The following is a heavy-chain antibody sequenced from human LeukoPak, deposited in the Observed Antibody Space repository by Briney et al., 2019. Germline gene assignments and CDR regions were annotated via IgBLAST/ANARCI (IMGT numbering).Heavy chain of an antibody. J-gene: IGHJ5*02. V-gene: IGHV1-46*01. CDR3: ARAQAWDSSDPNWFDP. CDR2: INPSGGST. Sequence: ASVKVSCKASGYPFINYYMHWVRQAPGQGLEWMGIINPSGGSTSYAQTFQGRVTMTRDTSTSTVYMELSSLRSEDTAVYYCARAQAWDSSDPNWFDPWGQGTLVTVSS. CDR1: GYPFINYY. D-gene: IGHD6-19*01.